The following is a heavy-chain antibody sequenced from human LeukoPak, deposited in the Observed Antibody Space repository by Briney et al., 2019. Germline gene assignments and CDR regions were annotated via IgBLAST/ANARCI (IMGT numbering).Heavy chain of an antibody. D-gene: IGHD2-15*01. CDR3: ARDVGGALDY. J-gene: IGHJ4*02. CDR1: GFTFSNYE. CDR2: IKQDGSDK. V-gene: IGHV3-7*04. Sequence: GGSLRLSCAASGFTFSNYEMNWVRQAPGKGLEWVANIKQDGSDKNYVDLVKARFTIARDNAKNSLYLQMNSLRAEDTAVYYCARDVGGALDYWGQGTLVSVSS.